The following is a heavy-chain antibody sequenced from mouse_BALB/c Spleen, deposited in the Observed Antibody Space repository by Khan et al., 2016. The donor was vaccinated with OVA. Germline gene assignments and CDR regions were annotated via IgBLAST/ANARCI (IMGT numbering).Heavy chain of an antibody. V-gene: IGHV1S134*01. CDR1: GFTFTSYG. CDR2: IYPGNGYT. D-gene: IGHD2-14*01. CDR3: AAAYDRNYCDY. J-gene: IGHJ2*01. Sequence: EVQLQESGAELGRPGSSVKLSCKTSGFTFTSYGIKWVKQRPGQGLEWIGYIYPGNGYTVYNEKFQGKATLTSDTSSSTAYMQLRSLTSEDSATDFCAAAYDRNYCDYWGQGTTLTVSS.